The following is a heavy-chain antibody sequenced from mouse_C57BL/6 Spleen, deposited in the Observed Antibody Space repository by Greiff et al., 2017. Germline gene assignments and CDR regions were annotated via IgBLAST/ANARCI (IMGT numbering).Heavy chain of an antibody. CDR1: GYAFTNYL. V-gene: IGHV1-54*01. J-gene: IGHJ4*01. CDR2: INPGSGGT. CDR3: ARAGYPHYYAMDY. Sequence: QVQLQQSGAELVRPGTSVKVSCKASGYAFTNYLIEWVKQRPGQGLEWIGVINPGSGGTNYNEKFKGKATLTADKSSSTAYMQLSSLTSEDSAVYFCARAGYPHYYAMDYWGQGTSVTVSS. D-gene: IGHD2-2*01.